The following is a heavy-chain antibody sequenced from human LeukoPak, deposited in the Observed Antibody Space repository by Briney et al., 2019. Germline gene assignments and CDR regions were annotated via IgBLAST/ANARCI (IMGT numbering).Heavy chain of an antibody. CDR3: ARQESRNYQYEGLDY. CDR2: ISYNGGRK. CDR1: GITFSSCG. V-gene: IGHV3-30*03. Sequence: PGGSLRLSCAASGITFSSCGMSWVRQAPGKGLEWVALISYNGGRKDYADSVKGRFTIDRDNSKNTVYLQMNSLRPDDTGIYSCARQESRNYQYEGLDYWGQGNLVTVSS. J-gene: IGHJ4*02. D-gene: IGHD3-16*01.